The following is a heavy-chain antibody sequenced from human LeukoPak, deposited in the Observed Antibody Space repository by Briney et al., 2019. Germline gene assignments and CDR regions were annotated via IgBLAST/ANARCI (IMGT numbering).Heavy chain of an antibody. CDR2: ISGNGANT. CDR1: GFTFNIYS. D-gene: IGHD6-19*01. CDR3: ATVTGWYPLDF. Sequence: PGGSLRLSCAASGFTFNIYSMTWVRQAPGKGLEWVSKISGNGANTYYADSVKGRFTISRDNSKNTIYLQMNSLRADDTAVYYCATVTGWYPLDFWGQGNLVTASS. J-gene: IGHJ4*02. V-gene: IGHV3-23*01.